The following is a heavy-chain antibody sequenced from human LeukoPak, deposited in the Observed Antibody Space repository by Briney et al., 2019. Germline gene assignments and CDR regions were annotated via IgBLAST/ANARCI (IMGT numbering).Heavy chain of an antibody. CDR3: AKDRQRWLQWYFDY. D-gene: IGHD5-24*01. V-gene: IGHV3-23*01. CDR2: ISGSGGST. Sequence: GGSLRLSCAASGFTFSSYAMSWVRQAPGKGLEWVSAISGSGGSTYYADSVKGRFTISRDNSKNTLYLQMDSLRAEDTAVYYCAKDRQRWLQWYFDYWDQGTLVTVSS. J-gene: IGHJ4*02. CDR1: GFTFSSYA.